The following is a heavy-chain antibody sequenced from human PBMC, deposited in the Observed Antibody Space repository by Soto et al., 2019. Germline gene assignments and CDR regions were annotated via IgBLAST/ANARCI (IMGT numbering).Heavy chain of an antibody. CDR1: GLTFSSYA. CDR2: ITTSGGST. D-gene: IGHD6-13*01. V-gene: IGHV3-23*01. Sequence: EVQLLESGGGLVQPGGSLRLSCAASGLTFSSYAVTWVRQAPGKGLEWVSTITTSGGSTYYADSVKGRFTISRDNSKKTLYLQMNSLRAEDTAVYYCAKVAAAAGLDYWGQGTLVTVSS. J-gene: IGHJ4*02. CDR3: AKVAAAAGLDY.